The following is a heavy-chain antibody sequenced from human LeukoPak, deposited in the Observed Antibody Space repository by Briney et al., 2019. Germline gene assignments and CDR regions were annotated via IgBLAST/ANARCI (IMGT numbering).Heavy chain of an antibody. CDR1: GGSFSAYY. Sequence: SETLSLTCAVYGGSFSAYYWSWIRQPSGKGLEWIVEINHSGSTNYNPSLKSRVTISVDTSRNPFSLKVSSVTAADTAVYYCARSERSGIYFDYWGQGTLVTVSS. D-gene: IGHD6-13*01. CDR2: INHSGST. CDR3: ARSERSGIYFDY. V-gene: IGHV4-34*01. J-gene: IGHJ4*02.